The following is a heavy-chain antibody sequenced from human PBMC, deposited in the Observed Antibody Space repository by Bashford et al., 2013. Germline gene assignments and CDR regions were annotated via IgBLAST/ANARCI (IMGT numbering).Heavy chain of an antibody. CDR2: ISGSGDST. J-gene: IGHJ4*02. CDR3: ASDQISWDLPPY. D-gene: IGHD1-26*01. Sequence: VRQAPGKGLEWVSAISGSGDSTYYADSVKGRFTISRDNSKNTLYLQMNSLRAEDTAMYYCASDQISWDLPPYWGQGTLVTVSS. V-gene: IGHV3-23*01.